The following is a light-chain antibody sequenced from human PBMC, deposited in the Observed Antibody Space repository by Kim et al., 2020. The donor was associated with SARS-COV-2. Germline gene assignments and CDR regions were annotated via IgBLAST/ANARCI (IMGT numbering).Light chain of an antibody. V-gene: IGKV1-5*01. Sequence: IQLTQSPSTLSASVGDRVTITCRASQSISSWLAWYQQKPGKAPKLLIYAASSLESGVPSRFSGSGSGTEFTLTISSLQPDDFATYYCQQSGTFGQGTKVDIK. CDR2: AAS. CDR3: QQSGT. CDR1: QSISSW. J-gene: IGKJ1*01.